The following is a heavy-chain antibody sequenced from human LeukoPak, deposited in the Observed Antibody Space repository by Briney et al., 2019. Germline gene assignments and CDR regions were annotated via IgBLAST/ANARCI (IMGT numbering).Heavy chain of an antibody. CDR2: ISAYNGNT. J-gene: IGHJ3*02. Sequence: ASVKVSCKASGYTFTSYGISWVRQAPGQGLEWMGWISAYNGNTNYAQKLQGRVTMTTDTSTSTAYMELRSLRSDDTAVYYYAGLGGNLGADAFDIWGQGTMVTVSS. V-gene: IGHV1-18*01. CDR1: GYTFTSYG. D-gene: IGHD4-23*01. CDR3: AGLGGNLGADAFDI.